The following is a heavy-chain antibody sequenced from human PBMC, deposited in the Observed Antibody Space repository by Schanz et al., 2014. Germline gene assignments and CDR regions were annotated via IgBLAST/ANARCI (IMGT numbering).Heavy chain of an antibody. CDR1: GYTFTSDS. D-gene: IGHD3-10*01. CDR3: ARGRGFYDY. Sequence: QVQLVQSGAEVKKPGASVKVSCKASGYTFTSDSMHWVRQAPGQGLEWMGMINPSGGSTTYAQKFQGRVTMTRDTSTSTVYMELSSLRSEDTAVHYCARGRGFYDYWGQGSLVNVSS. V-gene: IGHV1-46*01. CDR2: INPSGGST. J-gene: IGHJ4*02.